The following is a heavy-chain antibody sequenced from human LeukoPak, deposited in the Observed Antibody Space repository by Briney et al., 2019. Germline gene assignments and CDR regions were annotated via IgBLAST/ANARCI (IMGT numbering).Heavy chain of an antibody. Sequence: SETLSLTCTVSGGSISSYYWSWIRQPAAKGLEGVGRVYTSGSTNYNPSLKSRVTMSVDTSKNQFSLKLSSVTAADTAVYYCARVRPYYYDSSGYVYYFDYWGQGTLVTVSS. J-gene: IGHJ4*02. CDR1: GGSISSYY. CDR3: ARVRPYYYDSSGYVYYFDY. CDR2: VYTSGST. D-gene: IGHD3-22*01. V-gene: IGHV4-4*07.